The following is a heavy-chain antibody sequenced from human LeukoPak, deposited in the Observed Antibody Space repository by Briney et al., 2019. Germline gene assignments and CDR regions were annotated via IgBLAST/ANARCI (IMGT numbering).Heavy chain of an antibody. J-gene: IGHJ5*02. CDR2: IYYSGST. V-gene: IGHV4-59*01. D-gene: IGHD5-18*01. CDR1: GGSISSYY. Sequence: SETLSLTCTVSGGSISSYYWSWIRQPAGKGLEWIGYIYYSGSTNYNPSLKSRVIISVDTSKNQFSLRLSSVTAADTAVYYCATWIRGNSYGYDHWGQGTLVTVSS. CDR3: ATWIRGNSYGYDH.